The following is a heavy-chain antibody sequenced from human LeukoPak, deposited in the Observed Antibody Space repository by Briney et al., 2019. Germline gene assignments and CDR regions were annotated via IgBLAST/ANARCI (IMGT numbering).Heavy chain of an antibody. CDR3: ARSRYYDILTASSWFDP. CDR2: IVPIFGTT. D-gene: IGHD3-9*01. Sequence: SVKVSCKASGGTFSSYAISWVRQAPGQGLEWMGGIVPIFGTTKYAQKFQGRVTLTADESTSTAYMELSSLRSEDTAVYYCARSRYYDILTASSWFDPWGQGTLVTVSS. CDR1: GGTFSSYA. J-gene: IGHJ5*02. V-gene: IGHV1-69*13.